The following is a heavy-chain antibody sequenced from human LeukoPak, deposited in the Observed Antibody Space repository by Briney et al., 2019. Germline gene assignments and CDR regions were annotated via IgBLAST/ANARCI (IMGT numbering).Heavy chain of an antibody. CDR3: ARGRDSSGPNQDFDY. J-gene: IGHJ4*02. V-gene: IGHV1-46*01. Sequence: GTSVKVSCKASGYTFTSYCMHWVRQAPGQGLEWMGIINPSGGSTSYAQKFQGRVTMTRDMSTSTVYMELSSLRSEDTAVYYCARGRDSSGPNQDFDYWGQGTLVTVSS. CDR2: INPSGGST. D-gene: IGHD3-22*01. CDR1: GYTFTSYC.